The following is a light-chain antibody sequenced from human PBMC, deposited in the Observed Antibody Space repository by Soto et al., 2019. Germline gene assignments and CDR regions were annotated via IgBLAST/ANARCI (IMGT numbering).Light chain of an antibody. CDR1: QSVSSN. Sequence: EIVMPQSPATLSVSPGEIATLSCRASQSVSSNLAWYQQKPGKAPRLLIYGASTSATGIPARFSGSGSGTESTLNFSSLKSEDFAVYYCQQYNNWPYTFGQGTKLEIK. CDR2: GAS. V-gene: IGKV3-15*01. J-gene: IGKJ2*01. CDR3: QQYNNWPYT.